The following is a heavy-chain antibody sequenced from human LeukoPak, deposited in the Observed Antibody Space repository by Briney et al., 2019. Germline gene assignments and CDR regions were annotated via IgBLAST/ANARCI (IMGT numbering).Heavy chain of an antibody. CDR2: ISTYNGNT. Sequence: ASVKVSCKTSGYTFTTYGITWVRQAPGQGLEWMGWISTYNGNTNYAQMLQGRVTMTTDTSTSTAYMEPSSLQSEDTAVYYCARVVTPRYCSTTSCYWKGWFDPWGQGTLVTVSS. D-gene: IGHD2-2*01. J-gene: IGHJ5*02. CDR1: GYTFTTYG. CDR3: ARVVTPRYCSTTSCYWKGWFDP. V-gene: IGHV1-18*01.